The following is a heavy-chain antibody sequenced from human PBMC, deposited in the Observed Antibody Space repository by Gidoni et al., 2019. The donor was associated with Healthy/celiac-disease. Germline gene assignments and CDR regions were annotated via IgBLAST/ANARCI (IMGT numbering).Heavy chain of an antibody. Sequence: EVQLLESGGGLVQPGGSLRLSCAASGFLFSSYAMSWVRQAPGKGLGWVSAISGSGGSTYYADSVKGRFTISRDNYKNTLYLQMNSLRAEDTAVYYCAKKYYYYMDVWGKGTTVTVSS. CDR2: ISGSGGST. CDR3: AKKYYYYMDV. V-gene: IGHV3-23*01. J-gene: IGHJ6*03. CDR1: GFLFSSYA.